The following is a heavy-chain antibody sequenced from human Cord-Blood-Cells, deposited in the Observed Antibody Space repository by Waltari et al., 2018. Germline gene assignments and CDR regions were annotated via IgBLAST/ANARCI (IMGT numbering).Heavy chain of an antibody. V-gene: IGHV3-15*01. CDR2: IKSKTDGGKT. Sequence: EVQLVESGGGLVKPGGSLRLSCAASGFTFSNAWMSWVRQAPWKGLEWVGRIKSKTDGGKTDYAAHVKGRFTISRDDSKNTLYLQMNSLKTEDTAVYYCTTDRGWGLTVVTLNYFDYWGQGTLVTVSS. CDR3: TTDRGWGLTVVTLNYFDY. D-gene: IGHD2-21*02. CDR1: GFTFSNAW. J-gene: IGHJ4*02.